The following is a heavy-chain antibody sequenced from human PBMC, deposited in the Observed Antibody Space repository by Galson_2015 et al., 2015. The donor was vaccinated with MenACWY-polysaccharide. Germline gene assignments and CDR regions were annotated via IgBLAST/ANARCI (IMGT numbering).Heavy chain of an antibody. J-gene: IGHJ5*02. CDR3: AHSKTAYYYGSGSYNWFDP. CDR1: GFSLSTSGVG. V-gene: IGHV2-5*02. D-gene: IGHD3-10*01. Sequence: PALVKPTQTLTLTCTFSGFSLSTSGVGVGWIRQPPGTALEWLALIFWDDDKRYSPSLKSRLTITKDTSKNQVVLTMTNMDPVDTATYYCAHSKTAYYYGSGSYNWFDPWGQGTLVTVSS. CDR2: IFWDDDK.